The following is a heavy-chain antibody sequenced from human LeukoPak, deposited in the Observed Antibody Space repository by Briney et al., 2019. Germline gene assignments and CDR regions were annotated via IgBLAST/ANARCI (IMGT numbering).Heavy chain of an antibody. D-gene: IGHD6-13*01. Sequence: GGSLRLSCAASGFTFSSYAMSWVRQAPGKGLEWVAVISYDGSNKYYADSVKGRFTISRDNSKNTLYLQMNSLRAEDTAVYYCAKDRQQLSGGCFDYWGQGTLVTVSS. CDR3: AKDRQQLSGGCFDY. V-gene: IGHV3-30*18. CDR1: GFTFSSYA. J-gene: IGHJ4*02. CDR2: ISYDGSNK.